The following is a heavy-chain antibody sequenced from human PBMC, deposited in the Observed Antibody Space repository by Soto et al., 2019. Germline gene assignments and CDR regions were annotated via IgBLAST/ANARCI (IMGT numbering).Heavy chain of an antibody. CDR2: VSSDGSNK. CDR1: GFSFSKYG. Sequence: QEHLVESGGGVLQPGTSLRLSCVAFGFSFSKYGMHWVRQAPGKGLEWVASVSSDGSNKYYADSVKGRFTISRDNSKSTLYLQVDSLRGDDTAVYYCAKDRVIQLLPIWPDPWGQGTLVTVSS. J-gene: IGHJ5*02. CDR3: AKDRVIQLLPIWPDP. D-gene: IGHD2-2*01. V-gene: IGHV3-30*18.